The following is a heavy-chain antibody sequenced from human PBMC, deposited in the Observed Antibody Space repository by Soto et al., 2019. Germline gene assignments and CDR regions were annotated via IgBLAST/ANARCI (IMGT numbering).Heavy chain of an antibody. CDR2: ISAYNGNT. J-gene: IGHJ5*02. CDR3: ARGPRITIFGVVITHPTFDT. CDR1: GYTFTSYG. Sequence: ASVKVSCKASGYTFTSYGISWVRQAPGQGLERMGWISAYNGNTNYAQKLQGRVTMTTDTSTSTAYMELRSLRSDDTAVYYCARGPRITIFGVVITHPTFDTWGQGTLVTVSS. D-gene: IGHD3-3*01. V-gene: IGHV1-18*04.